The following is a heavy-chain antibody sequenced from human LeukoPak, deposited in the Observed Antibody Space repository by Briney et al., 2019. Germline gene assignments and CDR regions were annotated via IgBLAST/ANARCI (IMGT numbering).Heavy chain of an antibody. D-gene: IGHD2-8*01. CDR3: ARDHPTPNAGYMDV. Sequence: PSETLSLTCTVSGGSISSYYWSWIRQPAGKGLEWIGRIYTSGSTNYNPTFKSRVTISADTSKNQFSLNLSSVTAADTAVYYCARDHPTPNAGYMDVWGKGTTVTVSS. V-gene: IGHV4-4*07. CDR1: GGSISSYY. CDR2: IYTSGST. J-gene: IGHJ6*03.